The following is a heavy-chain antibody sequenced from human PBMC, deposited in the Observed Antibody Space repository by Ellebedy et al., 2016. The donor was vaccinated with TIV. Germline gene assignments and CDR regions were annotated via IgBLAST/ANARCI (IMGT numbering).Heavy chain of an antibody. CDR2: IIPIFATA. J-gene: IGHJ4*02. CDR3: ARDDIVPVGLSGDS. CDR1: GGTFSTTA. D-gene: IGHD2/OR15-2a*01. Sequence: SVKVSCXASGGTFSTTAISWVRQAPGQGLEWVGGIIPIFATASYAQKFQGRILITADESTTTAYMELSSLRSEDTAVYFCARDDIVPVGLSGDSWGQGTQVTVSS. V-gene: IGHV1-69*13.